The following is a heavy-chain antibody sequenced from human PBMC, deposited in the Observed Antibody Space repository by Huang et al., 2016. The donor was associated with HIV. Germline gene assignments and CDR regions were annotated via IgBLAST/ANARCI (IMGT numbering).Heavy chain of an antibody. CDR2: IQYDGSNK. CDR1: GFPSSSHG. V-gene: IGHV3-30*02. D-gene: IGHD6-19*01. CDR3: VKETVQWLVTY. Sequence: QVQVVESGGGVVQPGGSLRLSCAASGFPSSSHGVHWVRQAPGKGLEWVAFIQYDGSNKYFADSVKGRFTMSRDNSKNTLYLQMNSLRGEDTAVYYCVKETVQWLVTYWGQGTLVTVSS. J-gene: IGHJ4*02.